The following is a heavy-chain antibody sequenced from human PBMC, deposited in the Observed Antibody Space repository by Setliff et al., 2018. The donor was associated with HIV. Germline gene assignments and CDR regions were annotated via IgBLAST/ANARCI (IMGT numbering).Heavy chain of an antibody. CDR1: GYSFSTYG. CDR2: ISDDNGKT. V-gene: IGHV1-18*01. CDR3: ARDIRYPGYSSGWFDY. D-gene: IGHD6-19*01. Sequence: GASVKVSCKVSGYSFSTYGISWVRQAPGQGLEWMGRISDDNGKTYYAQKFQGRVTMTTDTSTSTAYMELRSLRSGDTAVYYCARDIRYPGYSSGWFDYWGQGTLVTVSS. J-gene: IGHJ4*02.